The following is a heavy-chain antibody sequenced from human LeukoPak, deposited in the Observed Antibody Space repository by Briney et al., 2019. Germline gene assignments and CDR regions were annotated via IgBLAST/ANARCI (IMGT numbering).Heavy chain of an antibody. CDR3: ARDRYSGSYLVDWFDP. Sequence: GASVKVSCKASGYTFTSYGISWVRQAPGQGLEWMGGIIPIFGTANYAQKFQGRVTITADESTSTAYMELSSLRSEDTAVYYCARDRYSGSYLVDWFDPWGQGTLVTVSS. CDR2: IIPIFGTA. V-gene: IGHV1-69*13. J-gene: IGHJ5*02. CDR1: GYTFTSYG. D-gene: IGHD1-26*01.